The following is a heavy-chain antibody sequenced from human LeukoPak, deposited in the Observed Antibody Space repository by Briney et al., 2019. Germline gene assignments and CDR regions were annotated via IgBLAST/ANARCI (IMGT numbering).Heavy chain of an antibody. J-gene: IGHJ4*02. CDR2: ISSSGGTT. Sequence: GGSLRLSCAASGFTFSSYAMAWVRQAPGKGLEWVSGISSSGGTTYHADSVKGRFTISRDNSKNTLYLQMNSLRAEDTAVYYCAKPTSGSGSFLIDYWGQGTLVTVSS. V-gene: IGHV3-23*01. CDR1: GFTFSSYA. D-gene: IGHD1-26*01. CDR3: AKPTSGSGSFLIDY.